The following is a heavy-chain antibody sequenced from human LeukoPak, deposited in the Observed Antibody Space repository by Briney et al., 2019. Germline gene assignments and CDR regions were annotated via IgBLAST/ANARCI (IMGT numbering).Heavy chain of an antibody. D-gene: IGHD2/OR15-2a*01. Sequence: GGSLRLPCAASGFTFSSYAISWVRQAQGKGQEWASAISGSGGSTYYADSVKGRFTISRDNSKNTLYLQMNRLRAEDTAVYYCAKDWARLSPLLDAFDIWGQGTMVTVSS. CDR1: GFTFSSYA. J-gene: IGHJ3*02. CDR2: ISGSGGST. V-gene: IGHV3-23*01. CDR3: AKDWARLSPLLDAFDI.